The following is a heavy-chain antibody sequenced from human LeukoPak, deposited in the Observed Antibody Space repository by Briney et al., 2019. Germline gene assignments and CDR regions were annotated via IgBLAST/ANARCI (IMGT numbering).Heavy chain of an antibody. CDR1: GGSISTSSYY. D-gene: IGHD1-26*01. Sequence: SETLSLTCTVSGGSISTSSYYWGWIRQPPGKGLEWIGSIYYSGSTYYNPSLKSRVTISIDTSKNQVSLRLSSVTAADTAVYYCARSPIVGATNWGQGTLVTVSS. CDR3: ARSPIVGATN. V-gene: IGHV4-39*01. J-gene: IGHJ4*02. CDR2: IYYSGST.